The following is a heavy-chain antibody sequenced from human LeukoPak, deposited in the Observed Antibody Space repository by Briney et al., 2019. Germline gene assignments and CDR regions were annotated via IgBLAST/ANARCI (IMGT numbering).Heavy chain of an antibody. CDR1: GYTFTSYY. CDR2: FDPEDGET. V-gene: IGHV1-24*01. Sequence: ASVKVSCKASGYTFTSYYMHWVRQAPGKGLEWMGGFDPEDGETIYAQKFQGRVTMTEDTSTDTAYMELSSLRSEDTAVYYCAIGMTTVVTRLFDYWGQGTLVTVSS. J-gene: IGHJ4*02. CDR3: AIGMTTVVTRLFDY. D-gene: IGHD4-23*01.